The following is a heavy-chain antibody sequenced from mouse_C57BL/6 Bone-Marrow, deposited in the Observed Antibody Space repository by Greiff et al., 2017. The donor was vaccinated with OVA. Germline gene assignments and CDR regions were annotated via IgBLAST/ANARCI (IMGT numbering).Heavy chain of an antibody. D-gene: IGHD3-2*02. J-gene: IGHJ3*01. V-gene: IGHV14-4*01. CDR2: IDPENGDT. CDR1: GFNIKDDY. Sequence: EVQQQQSGAELVRPGASVKLSCTASGFNIKDDYMHWVKQRPEQGLEWIGWIDPENGDTEYASKFQGKATITADTSSNTAYLQLSSLTSEDTAVYYCTLLDSSGYVGFAYWGQGTLVTVSA. CDR3: TLLDSSGYVGFAY.